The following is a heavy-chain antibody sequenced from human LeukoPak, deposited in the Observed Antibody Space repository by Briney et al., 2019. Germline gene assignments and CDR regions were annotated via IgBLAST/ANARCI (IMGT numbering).Heavy chain of an antibody. J-gene: IGHJ4*02. CDR1: GYTFTGYY. Sequence: GASVKVSCKASGYTFTGYYMHWVRQAPGQGLEWMGWINPNSGGTNYAQKFQGRVTMTRDTSISTAYMELSRLRSDDTAVYYCARTSYSSGWYLGIGNFDYWGQGTLVTVSS. CDR3: ARTSYSSGWYLGIGNFDY. V-gene: IGHV1-2*02. CDR2: INPNSGGT. D-gene: IGHD6-19*01.